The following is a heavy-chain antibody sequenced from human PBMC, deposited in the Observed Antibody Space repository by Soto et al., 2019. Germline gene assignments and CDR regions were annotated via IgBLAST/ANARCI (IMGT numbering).Heavy chain of an antibody. Sequence: SETLSLTCTVSGGSISSGGYYWSWIRQHPGKGLEWMGYIYYSGSTYYNPSLKSRVTISVDTSKNQFSLKLSSVTAADTAVYYCASGPEYERDSSSWSRRWFDPWGQGTLVTVSS. V-gene: IGHV4-31*03. CDR2: IYYSGST. CDR3: ASGPEYERDSSSWSRRWFDP. J-gene: IGHJ5*02. D-gene: IGHD6-13*01. CDR1: GGSISSGGYY.